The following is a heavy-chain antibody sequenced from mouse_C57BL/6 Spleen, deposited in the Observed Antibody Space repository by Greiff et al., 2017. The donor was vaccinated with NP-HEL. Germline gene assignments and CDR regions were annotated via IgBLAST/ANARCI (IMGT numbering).Heavy chain of an antibody. CDR2: IDPENGDT. CDR1: GFNIKDDY. D-gene: IGHD2-1*01. V-gene: IGHV14-4*01. Sequence: EVQLQQSGAELVRPGASVKLSCTASGFNIKDDYMHWVKQRPEQGLEWIGWIDPENGDTEYASKFQGQATITADTSSNTAYRQLSSLTSEDTAVYYCTPGNYYAMDYWGQGTSVTVSS. J-gene: IGHJ4*01. CDR3: TPGNYYAMDY.